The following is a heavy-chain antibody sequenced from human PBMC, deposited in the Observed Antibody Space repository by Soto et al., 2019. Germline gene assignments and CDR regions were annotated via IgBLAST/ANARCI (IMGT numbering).Heavy chain of an antibody. D-gene: IGHD6-13*01. Sequence: GESLKISCKGSGYTFTNYWIGWVRQMPGKGLEWMGIIYPGDSDTRYRPPFQGQVTISTDNSISTVYLQWSSLKASDTAMYYCAIRMAAAGKFYFNYWGQGTLVTVSS. CDR2: IYPGDSDT. CDR3: AIRMAAAGKFYFNY. CDR1: GYTFTNYW. J-gene: IGHJ4*02. V-gene: IGHV5-51*01.